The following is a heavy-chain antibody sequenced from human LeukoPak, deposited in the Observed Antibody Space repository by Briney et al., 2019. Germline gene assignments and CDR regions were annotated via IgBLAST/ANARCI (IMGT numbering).Heavy chain of an antibody. CDR3: ARGYYYDSSGYARGGFDY. D-gene: IGHD3-22*01. CDR1: GYTFTSYG. CDR2: ISAYNGNT. J-gene: IGHJ4*02. V-gene: IGHV1-18*01. Sequence: ASVKVSCKASGYTFTSYGISWVRQAPGQGLEGMGWISAYNGNTNYAQKLQGRVTMTTDTSTSTAYMELRSLRSDDTAVYYCARGYYYDSSGYARGGFDYWGQGTLVTVSS.